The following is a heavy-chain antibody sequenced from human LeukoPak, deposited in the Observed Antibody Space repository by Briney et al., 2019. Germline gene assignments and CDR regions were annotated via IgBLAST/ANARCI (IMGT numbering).Heavy chain of an antibody. CDR1: GFTFTSYA. J-gene: IGHJ3*01. Sequence: GGSLRLSCVASGFTFTSYAMNWVRQAPGKRLEWLSTISGTGDSTYYADSVKGRFTISRDNSKNTLYLQMNSLRAEDTAVYYCARETDYPDALDFWGQGTMVTVSS. V-gene: IGHV3-23*01. CDR3: ARETDYPDALDF. CDR2: ISGTGDST. D-gene: IGHD3-16*01.